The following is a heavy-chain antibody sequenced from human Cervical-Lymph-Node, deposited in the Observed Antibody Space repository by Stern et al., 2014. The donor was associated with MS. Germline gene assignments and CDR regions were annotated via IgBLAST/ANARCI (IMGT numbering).Heavy chain of an antibody. J-gene: IGHJ5*02. D-gene: IGHD3-10*01. CDR3: ARGRITMVRGVIINWFDP. CDR2: IYYSGST. V-gene: IGHV4-31*03. Sequence: QVQLQESGPGLVKPSQTLSLTCTVSGGSISSGGYYWSWIRQHPGKGLEWIGYIYYSGSTYYNPSLKSRVTISVDTSKNQFSLKLSSVTAADTAVYYCARGRITMVRGVIINWFDPWGQGTLVTVSS. CDR1: GGSISSGGYY.